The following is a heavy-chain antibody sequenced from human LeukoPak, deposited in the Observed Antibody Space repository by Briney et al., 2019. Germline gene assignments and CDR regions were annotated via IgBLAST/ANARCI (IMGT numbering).Heavy chain of an antibody. CDR3: ARGGARSSSYYYYGMDV. D-gene: IGHD6-13*01. J-gene: IGHJ6*02. Sequence: GGSLRLSCAASGFDFSTYSMHWVRRAPGRGLEWLSYIDSSSSTIYYADSVKGRFTISRDNAKNSLYLQMNSLRAEDTAVFYCARGGARSSSYYYYGMDVWGLGTTVTVSS. V-gene: IGHV3-48*01. CDR1: GFDFSTYS. CDR2: IDSSSSTI.